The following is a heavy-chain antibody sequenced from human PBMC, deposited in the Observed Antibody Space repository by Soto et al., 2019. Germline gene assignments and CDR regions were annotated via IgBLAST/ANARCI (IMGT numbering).Heavy chain of an antibody. D-gene: IGHD2-2*01. CDR2: ISSSGSTI. J-gene: IGHJ6*02. CDR3: ARGTIVVVPAAILPPVPYGMDV. Sequence: GGSLRLSCAASGSTFSDYYMSWIRQAPGKGLEWVSYISSSGSTIYYADSVKGRFTISRDNAKNSLYLQMNSLRAEDTAVYYCARGTIVVVPAAILPPVPYGMDVWGQGTTVTVSS. CDR1: GSTFSDYY. V-gene: IGHV3-11*01.